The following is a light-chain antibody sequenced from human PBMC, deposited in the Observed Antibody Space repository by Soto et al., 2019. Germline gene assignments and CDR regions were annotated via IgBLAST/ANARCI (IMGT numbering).Light chain of an antibody. J-gene: IGLJ2*01. Sequence: QSVLTQPPSASGTPGQRVTISCSGSSSNIGSNTVNWYQQLPATAPKLLIYSNNQRPSGVPDRFSGSKSGTSASLAISGLQSEDEADYNCAAWDDSLNGVVFGGGTKLTVL. CDR1: SSNIGSNT. V-gene: IGLV1-44*01. CDR3: AAWDDSLNGVV. CDR2: SNN.